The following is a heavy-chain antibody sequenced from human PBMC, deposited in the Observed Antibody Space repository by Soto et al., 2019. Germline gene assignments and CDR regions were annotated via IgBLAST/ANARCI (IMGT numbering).Heavy chain of an antibody. D-gene: IGHD6-19*01. CDR2: ISGGGGNT. CDR3: AKDRGAGGRFSRIAVAGIPS. Sequence: EVQLLESGGGLVQPGGSLRLSCAASGFTFSSYAMSWVRQTPGKGLEWVSGISGGGGNTYYADSVTGRFTISRDNSRNTLYLQMNSLRAADTAIYYCAKDRGAGGRFSRIAVAGIPSWGQGTLVTVSS. CDR1: GFTFSSYA. V-gene: IGHV3-23*01. J-gene: IGHJ5*02.